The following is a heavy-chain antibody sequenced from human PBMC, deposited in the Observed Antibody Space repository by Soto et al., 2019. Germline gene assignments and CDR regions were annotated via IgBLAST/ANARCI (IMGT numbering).Heavy chain of an antibody. CDR3: ARYGRSGWSEWAFDI. Sequence: ASVKVSCKASGYTFTGYYMHWVRQAPGQGLEWMGWINPNSGGTNYAQKFQGLVTMTRDTSISTAYMELSRLRSDDTALYYCARYGRSGWSEWAFDIWGQGTMVTVSS. V-gene: IGHV1-2*04. D-gene: IGHD6-19*01. CDR2: INPNSGGT. J-gene: IGHJ3*02. CDR1: GYTFTGYY.